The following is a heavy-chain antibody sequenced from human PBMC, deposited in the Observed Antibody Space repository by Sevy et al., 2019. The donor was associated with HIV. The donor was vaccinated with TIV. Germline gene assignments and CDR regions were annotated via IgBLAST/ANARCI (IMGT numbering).Heavy chain of an antibody. V-gene: IGHV4-59*01. J-gene: IGHJ6*02. CDR2: VYYTGNT. CDR1: VGSISHYY. CDR3: VRQGGLVDYGMDV. D-gene: IGHD1-26*01. Sequence: SETLSLTCTVSVGSISHYYWSWIRQPPGKGLEWIGFVYYTGNTNYNPSLKGRVTEALDTSKNQFSLKLNSVTAADTAVYYCVRQGGLVDYGMDVWGPGTTVTVSS.